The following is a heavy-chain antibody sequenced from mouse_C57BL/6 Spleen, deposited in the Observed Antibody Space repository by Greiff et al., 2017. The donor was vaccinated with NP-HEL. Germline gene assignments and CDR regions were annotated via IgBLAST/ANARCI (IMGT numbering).Heavy chain of an antibody. V-gene: IGHV14-2*01. Sequence: VQLQESGAELVKPGASVKLSCTASGFNIKDYYMHWVKQRTEQGLEWIGRIDPEDGETKYAPNFQGKATITADTSSNTAYLQLSILTSEDTAVYYCASLYYEDYWGQGTTLTVSS. CDR2: IDPEDGET. CDR3: ASLYYEDY. D-gene: IGHD2-4*01. J-gene: IGHJ2*01. CDR1: GFNIKDYY.